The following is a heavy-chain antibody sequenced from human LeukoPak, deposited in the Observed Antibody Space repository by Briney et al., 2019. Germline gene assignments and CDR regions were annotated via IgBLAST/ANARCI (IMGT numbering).Heavy chain of an antibody. CDR1: GGSFSGYY. V-gene: IGHV4-34*01. J-gene: IGHJ5*02. CDR2: INHSGST. CDR3: ARAVYGSSSWYNWFDP. Sequence: SETLSLTCAVYGGSFSGYYWSWIRQPPGKGLEWIGEINHSGSTNYNPSLKSRVTISVDTSKNQFSLKLSSVTAADTAVYHCARAVYGSSSWYNWFDPWGQGTLVTVSS. D-gene: IGHD6-13*01.